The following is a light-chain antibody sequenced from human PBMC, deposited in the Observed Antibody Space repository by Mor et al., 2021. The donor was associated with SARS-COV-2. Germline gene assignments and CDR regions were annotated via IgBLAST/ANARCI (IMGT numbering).Light chain of an antibody. CDR3: MIWHSSAWV. Sequence: IWGYQQKPGSPPQFLLTYKSDSDNQQGSGVPSRFSGSIDASANAGILLISGLQPEDEADYFCMIWHSSAWVFGGGTKLT. V-gene: IGLV5-45*01. CDR2: YKSDSDN. J-gene: IGLJ3*02.